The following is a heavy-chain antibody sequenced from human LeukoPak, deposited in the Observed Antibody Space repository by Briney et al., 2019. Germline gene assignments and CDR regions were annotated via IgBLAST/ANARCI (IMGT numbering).Heavy chain of an antibody. CDR3: ARTTELGYCSGGSCYSYYFQH. V-gene: IGHV1-8*01. D-gene: IGHD2-15*01. CDR2: MNPNRGNT. CDR1: GYTFTSYD. J-gene: IGHJ1*01. Sequence: ASVKVSCKASGYTFTSYDINWVRQATGQGLEWMGWMNPNRGNTGYAQKFQGRVTMTRNTSISTAYMELSSLRSKDTPVYYCARTTELGYCSGGSCYSYYFQHWGQGTLVTVSS.